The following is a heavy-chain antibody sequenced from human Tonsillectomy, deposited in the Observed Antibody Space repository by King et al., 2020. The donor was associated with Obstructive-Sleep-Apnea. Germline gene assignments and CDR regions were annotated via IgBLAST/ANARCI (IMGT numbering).Heavy chain of an antibody. D-gene: IGHD3-10*01. CDR3: ARDPYGSRIQN. CDR1: GYSISSGYY. Sequence: QLQESGPGLVKPSETLSLTCTVSGYSISSGYYWGWIRQPPGKGLEWIGSIYHSGSTYYNPSLKSRVTISVDTSKNQFSLKLSSVTAADTAVYYCARDPYGSRIQNWGQGTLVTVSS. CDR2: IYHSGST. J-gene: IGHJ4*02. V-gene: IGHV4-38-2*02.